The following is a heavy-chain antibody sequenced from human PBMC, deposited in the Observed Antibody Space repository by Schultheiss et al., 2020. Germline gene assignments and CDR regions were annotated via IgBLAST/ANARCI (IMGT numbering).Heavy chain of an antibody. J-gene: IGHJ4*02. CDR2: IYTSGST. D-gene: IGHD5-24*01. CDR1: GGSISSYY. CDR3: ARERWLQLWGFDY. Sequence: ESLKISCTVSGGSISSYYWSWIRQPAGKGLEWIGRIYTSGSTNYNPSLKSRVTMSVDTSKNQFSLKLSSVTAADTAVYYCARERWLQLWGFDYWGQGTLVTVS. V-gene: IGHV4-4*07.